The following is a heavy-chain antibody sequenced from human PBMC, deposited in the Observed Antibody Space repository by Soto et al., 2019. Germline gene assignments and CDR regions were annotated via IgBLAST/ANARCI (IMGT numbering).Heavy chain of an antibody. CDR1: GFTFSSYA. V-gene: IGHV3-23*01. D-gene: IGHD6-19*01. CDR2: ISGSGGST. J-gene: IGHJ4*02. CDR3: ARGGSGGYYDY. Sequence: EVQLLESGGGLVQPGGSLRLSCAASGFTFSSYAMRWVRQAPGKGLGWVSAISGSGGSTYYADSVKGRFTSSRDNSKNTRYLQMNGRRAEDTAVYYCARGGSGGYYDYWGQGTLVTVSS.